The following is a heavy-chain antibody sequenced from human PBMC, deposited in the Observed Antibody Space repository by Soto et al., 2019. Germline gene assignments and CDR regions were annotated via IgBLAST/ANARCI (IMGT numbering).Heavy chain of an antibody. CDR2: MYNTGST. D-gene: IGHD2-21*02. V-gene: IGHV4-59*01. J-gene: IGHJ6*02. CDR3: ARDLWCYCGTDCYPLDV. Sequence: QVQLQESGPGVVKPSETLSLTCTVSGGTISRYYWSWIRQPPGKGLEWIGYMYNTGSTVYNTSCKSRVTISVDTSKNQFSLKLNSVTAADTAVYYCARDLWCYCGTDCYPLDVWGQGTTVTVSS. CDR1: GGTISRYY.